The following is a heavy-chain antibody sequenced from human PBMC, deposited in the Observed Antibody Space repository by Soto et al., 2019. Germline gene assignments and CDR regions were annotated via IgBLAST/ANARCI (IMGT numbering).Heavy chain of an antibody. CDR3: AKDSGYNYGYFRWFDP. D-gene: IGHD5-18*01. CDR1: GGSISNNY. CDR2: VYYTGST. Sequence: SETLSLTCTVSGGSISNNYWTWIRQPPGQGLDWIGYVYYTGSTNYNPSLKSRVTISVDTSKNHFSLKLSSVTAADTAVYYCAKDSGYNYGYFRWFDPWGQGTLVTVS. J-gene: IGHJ5*02. V-gene: IGHV4-59*01.